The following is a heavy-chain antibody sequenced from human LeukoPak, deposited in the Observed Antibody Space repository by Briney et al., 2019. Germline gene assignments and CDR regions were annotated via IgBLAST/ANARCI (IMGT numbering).Heavy chain of an antibody. D-gene: IGHD3-22*01. CDR3: ATVGSRDSSVPFDY. CDR1: GYTLTELS. Sequence: ASVKVSCKVSGYTLTELSMHWVRQAPGKGLEWMGGFDPEDGETIYAQKFQGRVTMTEDTSTDTAYMELSSLRSEDTAVYYCATVGSRDSSVPFDYWGQGTLLTVPS. J-gene: IGHJ4*02. CDR2: FDPEDGET. V-gene: IGHV1-24*01.